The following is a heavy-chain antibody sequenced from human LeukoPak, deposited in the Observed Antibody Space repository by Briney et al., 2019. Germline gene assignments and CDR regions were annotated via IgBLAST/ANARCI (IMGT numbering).Heavy chain of an antibody. V-gene: IGHV4-34*01. CDR2: INHSGST. Sequence: SETLSLTCAVYGGSFSGYYWSWIRQPPGKGLEWIGEINHSGSTNYNPSLKSRVTISVDTSKNQFSLKLSSVTAADTAVYYCARDVDILTGFDYWGQGTLVTVSS. J-gene: IGHJ4*02. D-gene: IGHD3-9*01. CDR1: GGSFSGYY. CDR3: ARDVDILTGFDY.